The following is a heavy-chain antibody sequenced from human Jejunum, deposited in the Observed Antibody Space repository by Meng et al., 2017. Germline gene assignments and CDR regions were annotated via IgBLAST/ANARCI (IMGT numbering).Heavy chain of an antibody. CDR2: ISHTGRI. Sequence: PRLLNPPGPPSPTCSLAGGSISKYNSWSWVRQPPGKGLEWIGEISHTGRINYNPSLKSRVTMSLDKSKNQFSLDLTSVTGADTAVYYCARDLLDPNIAATGWFDPWGQGTLVTVSS. J-gene: IGHJ5*02. CDR1: GGSISKYNS. D-gene: IGHD2/OR15-2a*01. CDR3: ARDLLDPNIAATGWFDP. V-gene: IGHV4-4*03.